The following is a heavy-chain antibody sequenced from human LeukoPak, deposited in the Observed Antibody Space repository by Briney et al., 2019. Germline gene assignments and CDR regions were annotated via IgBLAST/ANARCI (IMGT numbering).Heavy chain of an antibody. CDR2: ISGTSTYT. Sequence: KRGGSERLSCAASGFIFSAHYMSWTRHVPGEGLEWISYISGTSTYTDYADSVKGRFTVSRDNARNSLYLQMNSLRDEDTALYYCARDRAVGIPADGHEFDYWGQGTLVTVSS. V-gene: IGHV3-11*05. D-gene: IGHD6-13*01. CDR1: GFIFSAHY. CDR3: ARDRAVGIPADGHEFDY. J-gene: IGHJ4*02.